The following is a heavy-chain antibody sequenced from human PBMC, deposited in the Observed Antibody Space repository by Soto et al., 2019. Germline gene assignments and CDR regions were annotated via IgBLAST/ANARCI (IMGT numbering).Heavy chain of an antibody. Sequence: EVQLVESGGGLVQPGGSLRLSCAASGLIFSDYHMDWVRQAPGKGLEWVGRIRRKANSYTTEYAASVKGRFTISRDDSKNSLYLQINSLKSEDTAVCYCAMLGGWSGGSSGMDVWGQGTTVTVSS. CDR2: IRRKANSYTT. D-gene: IGHD6-19*01. CDR1: GLIFSDYH. CDR3: AMLGGWSGGSSGMDV. V-gene: IGHV3-72*01. J-gene: IGHJ6*02.